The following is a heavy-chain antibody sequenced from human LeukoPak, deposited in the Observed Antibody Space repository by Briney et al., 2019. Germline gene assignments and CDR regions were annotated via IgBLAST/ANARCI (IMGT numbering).Heavy chain of an antibody. CDR1: GGSLSSSSYY. Sequence: SETLSLTCTVSGGSLSSSSYYWGWIRQPPGKGLEWIGSIYYSGSTYYNPSLKSRVTISVDTSKNQFSLKLSSVTAADTAVYYCARLETNWGSYYFDYWGQGTLVTVSS. CDR2: IYYSGST. J-gene: IGHJ4*02. V-gene: IGHV4-39*01. CDR3: ARLETNWGSYYFDY. D-gene: IGHD7-27*01.